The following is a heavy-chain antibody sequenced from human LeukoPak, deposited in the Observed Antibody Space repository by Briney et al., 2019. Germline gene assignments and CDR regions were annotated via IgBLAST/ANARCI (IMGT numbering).Heavy chain of an antibody. CDR1: GNSISSGDYY. D-gene: IGHD6-19*01. CDR2: IYTSGST. CDR3: VRDSSGWYRWFDP. J-gene: IGHJ5*02. V-gene: IGHV4-61*02. Sequence: SETLSLTCTVSGNSISSGDYYWSWIRQPAGKGLEWIGRIYTSGSTTYNPSLKRRVTISGDTSENQFPLRLSSVTAADTAVYYCVRDSSGWYRWFDPWGQGTLVTVSS.